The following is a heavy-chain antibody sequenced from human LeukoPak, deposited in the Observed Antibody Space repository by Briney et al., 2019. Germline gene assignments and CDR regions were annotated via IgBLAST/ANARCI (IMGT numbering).Heavy chain of an antibody. Sequence: GGSLRLSCAASGFTFSSYAMHWVRQAPGKGLEYVSAITTNGGTTYYATSVKGRLIISRDNSKNTLYLQMGSLRVEDMGVYYCARLSPIVVAPGALDIWGQGTMVTVSS. V-gene: IGHV3-64*01. CDR1: GFTFSSYA. CDR2: ITTNGGTT. J-gene: IGHJ3*02. D-gene: IGHD2-15*01. CDR3: ARLSPIVVAPGALDI.